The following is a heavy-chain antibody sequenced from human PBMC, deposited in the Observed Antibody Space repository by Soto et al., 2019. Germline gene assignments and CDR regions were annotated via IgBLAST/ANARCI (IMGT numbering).Heavy chain of an antibody. D-gene: IGHD3-3*01. V-gene: IGHV4-31*03. CDR2: IYYSGST. CDR1: SSSVNTGGYY. CDR3: ARGSSGDFRSGSYGFDI. J-gene: IGHJ3*02. Sequence: PSETLSLTCTVSSSSVNTGGYYWTWIRQHPGKGLEWIGYIYYSGSTYYNPSLKSRLTISVDASKNQFSLRLTSVTAADTAVYYCARGSSGDFRSGSYGFDIGGQGTTVTVSS.